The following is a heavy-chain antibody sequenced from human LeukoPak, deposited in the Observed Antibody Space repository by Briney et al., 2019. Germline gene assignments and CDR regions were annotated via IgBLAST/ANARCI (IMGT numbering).Heavy chain of an antibody. Sequence: PGGSLRLSCAASGFTFRSYWMHWVRQAPGKGLVWVSRVNGHGTISTYADSVRGRFTISRDKAKSTLYLQMNSLRVEDTAVYYCARSANYFDTSGQDYWGQGTLVTVSS. CDR1: GFTFRSYW. D-gene: IGHD3-22*01. J-gene: IGHJ4*02. V-gene: IGHV3-74*03. CDR3: ARSANYFDTSGQDY. CDR2: VNGHGTIS.